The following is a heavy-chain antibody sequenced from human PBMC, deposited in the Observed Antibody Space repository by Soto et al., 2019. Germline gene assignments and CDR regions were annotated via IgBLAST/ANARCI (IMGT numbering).Heavy chain of an antibody. CDR1: GGTFSSYA. CDR2: IIPIFGTA. CDR3: ASTYCTNGVCYPTNFDY. V-gene: IGHV1-69*12. Sequence: QVQPVQSGAEVKKPGSSVKVSCKASGGTFSSYAISWVRQAPGQGLEWMGGIIPIFGTANYAQKFQGRVTITADESTSTAYMELSSLRSEDTAVYYCASTYCTNGVCYPTNFDYWGQGTLVTVSS. D-gene: IGHD2-8*01. J-gene: IGHJ4*02.